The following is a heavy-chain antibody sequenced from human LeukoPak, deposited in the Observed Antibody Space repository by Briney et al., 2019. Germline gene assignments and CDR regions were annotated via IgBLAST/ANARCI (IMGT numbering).Heavy chain of an antibody. J-gene: IGHJ5*02. CDR3: ARARPGIAAAGTGWFDP. CDR2: IYYSGST. Sequence: SETLSLTCTVSGGSISSYYWSWIRQPPGKGLEWIGYIYYSGSTNYNPSLKSRVTISVDTSKNQFSLKLSSVTAADTAVYYCARARPGIAAAGTGWFDPWGRGTLVTVSS. D-gene: IGHD6-13*01. V-gene: IGHV4-59*01. CDR1: GGSISSYY.